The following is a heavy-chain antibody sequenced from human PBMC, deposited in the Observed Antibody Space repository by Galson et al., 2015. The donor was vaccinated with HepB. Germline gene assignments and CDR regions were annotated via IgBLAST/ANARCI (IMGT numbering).Heavy chain of an antibody. J-gene: IGHJ6*03. CDR1: GGTFSSYA. CDR2: IIPILGIA. Sequence: SVKVSCKASGGTFSSYAISWVRQAPGQGLEWMGGIIPILGIANYAQKFQGRVTITADKSTSTAYMELSSLRSEDTAVYYCAREGITMVQGGTVRYYYYYYMDVWGKGTTVTVSS. CDR3: AREGITMVQGGTVRYYYYYYMDV. D-gene: IGHD3-10*01. V-gene: IGHV1-69*10.